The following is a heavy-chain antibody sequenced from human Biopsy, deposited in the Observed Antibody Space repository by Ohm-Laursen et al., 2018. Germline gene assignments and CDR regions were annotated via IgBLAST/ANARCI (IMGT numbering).Heavy chain of an antibody. D-gene: IGHD3-22*01. J-gene: IGHJ5*02. CDR1: GGSISSGGSY. Sequence: QTLTLTRTISGGSISSGGSYWSWIRQRPGKGLEWIGYIFNSANTYYNPSLKNLITISGDTSKNQFSLKLNSVTAADTAVYYCARGDYFDSNGYFWFDPWGQGTLVTVSS. CDR3: ARGDYFDSNGYFWFDP. CDR2: IFNSANT. V-gene: IGHV4-31*01.